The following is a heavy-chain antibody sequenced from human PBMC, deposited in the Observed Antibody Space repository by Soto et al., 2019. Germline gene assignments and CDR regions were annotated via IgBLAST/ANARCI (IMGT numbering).Heavy chain of an antibody. CDR3: ARIDYGDYFSFDY. CDR1: GGSFSGYY. D-gene: IGHD4-17*01. Sequence: SETLSLTCAVYGGSFSGYYWSWIRQPPGKGLEWIGEINHSGSTNYNPSLKSRVTISVDTSKNQFSLKLSSVTAADTAVYYCARIDYGDYFSFDYWGQGTLVTVSS. J-gene: IGHJ4*02. CDR2: INHSGST. V-gene: IGHV4-34*01.